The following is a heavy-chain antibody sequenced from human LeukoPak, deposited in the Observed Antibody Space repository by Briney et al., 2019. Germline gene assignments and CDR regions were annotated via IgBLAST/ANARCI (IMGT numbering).Heavy chain of an antibody. V-gene: IGHV1-69*13. CDR2: IIPIFGTA. CDR3: ARGERDPLLPPTNFDY. Sequence: SVKVSCRASGGTFSCYAISWVRQAPGQGLEWMGGIIPIFGTANYAQKFQGRVTITADESTSTAYMELSSLRSEDTAVYYCARGERDPLLPPTNFDYWGQGTLVTVSS. J-gene: IGHJ4*02. D-gene: IGHD3-22*01. CDR1: GGTFSCYA.